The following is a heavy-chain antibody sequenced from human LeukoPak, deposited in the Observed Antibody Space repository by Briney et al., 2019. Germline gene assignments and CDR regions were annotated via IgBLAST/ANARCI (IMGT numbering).Heavy chain of an antibody. V-gene: IGHV4-31*03. CDR2: IYYSGST. CDR3: ARGSGYAGVFDY. Sequence: SQTLSLTCTVSGGSISSGGYYWSWIRQHPGKGLEWIEYIYYSGSTYYNPSLKSRVTISVDTSKNQFSLKLSSVTAADTAVYYCARGSGYAGVFDYWGQGTLVTVSS. CDR1: GGSISSGGYY. D-gene: IGHD5-12*01. J-gene: IGHJ4*02.